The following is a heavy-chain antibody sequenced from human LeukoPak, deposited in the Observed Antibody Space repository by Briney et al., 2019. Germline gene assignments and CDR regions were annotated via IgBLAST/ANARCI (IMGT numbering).Heavy chain of an antibody. CDR2: IYPGDSDT. CDR3: ARPYSTGWYPFDY. D-gene: IGHD6-19*01. CDR1: GYSFTSYW. J-gene: IGHJ4*02. Sequence: GESLKISCKVSGYSFTSYWIGWVRQMPGKGLEWLGIIYPGDSDTRYSPSFQGQVTISDDKSSSTTYLQWSTLKASDTAMYYCARPYSTGWYPFDYWGQGTLVTVSS. V-gene: IGHV5-51*01.